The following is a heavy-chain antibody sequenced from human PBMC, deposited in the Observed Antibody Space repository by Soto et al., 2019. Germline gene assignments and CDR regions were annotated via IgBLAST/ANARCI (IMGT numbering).Heavy chain of an antibody. V-gene: IGHV4-30-4*01. D-gene: IGHD3-16*01. CDR1: GGSITSGDYY. Sequence: QVQLQESGPGLVEPSQTLSLTCTVSGGSITSGDYYWSWVRQPPGKGLEWIGYIYQSGKAYLPPSLKSRGTHTWEAVKDPVSPNPKFLASADTARFHFAKVWGFGYFWGFGHWGQGTLVTVSS. J-gene: IGHJ4*01. CDR2: IYQSGKA. CDR3: AKVWGFGYFWGFGH.